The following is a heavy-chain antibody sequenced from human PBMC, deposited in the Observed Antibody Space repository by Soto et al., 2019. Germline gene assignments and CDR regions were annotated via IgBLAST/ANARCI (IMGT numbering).Heavy chain of an antibody. J-gene: IGHJ6*02. D-gene: IGHD3-3*01. Sequence: QVQLVQSGAEVKKPGASVKVSCKASGYTFTSYGISWVRQAPGQGLEWMGWISAYNGNTNYAQKLQGRVTMTTDTSTSTAYMELRSLRSDDTAAYYCARFTSTDFWSGSEYYGMDVWGQGTTVTVSS. CDR1: GYTFTSYG. V-gene: IGHV1-18*01. CDR2: ISAYNGNT. CDR3: ARFTSTDFWSGSEYYGMDV.